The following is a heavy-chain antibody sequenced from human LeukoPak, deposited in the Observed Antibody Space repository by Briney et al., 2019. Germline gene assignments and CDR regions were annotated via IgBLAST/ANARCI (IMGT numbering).Heavy chain of an antibody. CDR2: INHSGDT. CDR1: GGSFTDYS. CDR3: ARGGIAARVDY. Sequence: SETLSITCAVYGGSFTDYSWTWIRQPPGKGLEWIAMINHSGDTNYNPSLKSRVTISVDTPKNQFSLKVTSMSAADTAVYYCARGGIAARVDYWGQGTLVTVSS. D-gene: IGHD6-6*01. J-gene: IGHJ4*02. V-gene: IGHV4-34*01.